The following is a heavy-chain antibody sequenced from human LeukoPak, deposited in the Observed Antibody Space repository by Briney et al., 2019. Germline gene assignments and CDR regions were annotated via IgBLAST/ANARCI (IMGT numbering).Heavy chain of an antibody. J-gene: IGHJ2*01. D-gene: IGHD4-23*01. Sequence: SETLSLTCTVSGGSISSSDYYWGWIRQPPGKGLEWIGSIYYGGSTYYNPSLKSRVTISVDTSMNQFSLKLSFVTTADTAVYYCARGGGYGGIDWYFDLWGRGTLVTVSS. CDR3: ARGGGYGGIDWYFDL. CDR2: IYYGGST. V-gene: IGHV4-39*01. CDR1: GGSISSSDYY.